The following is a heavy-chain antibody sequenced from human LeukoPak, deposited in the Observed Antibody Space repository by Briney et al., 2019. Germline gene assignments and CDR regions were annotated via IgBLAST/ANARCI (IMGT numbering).Heavy chain of an antibody. CDR1: GGSISSGAYY. CDR3: ARDDQY. V-gene: IGHV4-39*02. CDR2: IFYSGTT. Sequence: ASETLSLTCTVSGGSISSGAYYWGWIRQPPGKGLEWIGSIFYSGTTYYNPSLKSRVTVAVDTSKNQFSLKLTSVTATDTAVYYCARDDQYWGQGTLVTVSS. J-gene: IGHJ4*02.